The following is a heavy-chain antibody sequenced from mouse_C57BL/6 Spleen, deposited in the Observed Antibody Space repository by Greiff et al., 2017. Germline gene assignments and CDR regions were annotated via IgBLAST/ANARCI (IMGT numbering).Heavy chain of an antibody. CDR1: GFTFSDYG. D-gene: IGHD2-4*01. J-gene: IGHJ2*01. Sequence: EVQRVESGGGLVKPGGSLKLSCAASGFTFSDYGMHWVRQAPEKGLEWVAYISSGSSTIYYADTVKGRFTISRDNAKNTLFLQMTSLRSEDTAMYYCARWGYDYDALFDYWGQGTTLTVSS. CDR3: ARWGYDYDALFDY. V-gene: IGHV5-17*01. CDR2: ISSGSSTI.